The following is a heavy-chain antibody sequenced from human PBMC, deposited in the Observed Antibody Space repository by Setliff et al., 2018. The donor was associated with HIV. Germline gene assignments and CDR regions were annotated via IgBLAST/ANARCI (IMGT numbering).Heavy chain of an antibody. Sequence: GESLKISCAASGFTFNNHAMSWVRQAPGKGLEWVSAISGSGDNIYYADSVKGRFTSSRDNSKNTLYLQMNSLRAEDTAVYYCAKDSGDYNFWSTYRSTHFYYRGQGARGAVSS. CDR3: AKDSGDYNFWSTYRSTHFYY. CDR1: GFTFNNHA. D-gene: IGHD3-3*01. V-gene: IGHV3-23*01. CDR2: ISGSGDNI. J-gene: IGHJ4*02.